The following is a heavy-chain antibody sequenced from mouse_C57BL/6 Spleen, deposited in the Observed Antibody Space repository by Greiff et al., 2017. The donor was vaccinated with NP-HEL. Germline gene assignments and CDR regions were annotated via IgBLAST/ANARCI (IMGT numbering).Heavy chain of an antibody. CDR3: ARGGSDPRGAMDY. Sequence: VQLQQSDAELVKPGASVKISCKVSGYTFTDHTIHWMKQSPEQGLEWIGYIYPRDGSTKYNEKFKGKATLTADKSSSTAYMQLNRLTSEDSAVYFCARGGSDPRGAMDYWGQGTSVTVSS. J-gene: IGHJ4*01. CDR1: GYTFTDHT. D-gene: IGHD1-1*01. CDR2: IYPRDGST. V-gene: IGHV1-78*01.